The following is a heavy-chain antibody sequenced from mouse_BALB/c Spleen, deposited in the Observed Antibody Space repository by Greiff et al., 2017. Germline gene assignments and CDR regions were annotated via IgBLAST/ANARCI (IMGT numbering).Heavy chain of an antibody. CDR2: IYPYNGGT. D-gene: IGHD1-2*01. Sequence: VQLQQSGPELVKPGASVKISCKASGYTFTDYNMHWVKQSHGKSLEWIGYIYPYNGGTGYNQKFKSKATLTVDNSSSTAYMELRSLTSEDSAVYYCARHYYVDWYFDVWGAGTTVTVSS. V-gene: IGHV1S29*02. CDR3: ARHYYVDWYFDV. CDR1: GYTFTDYN. J-gene: IGHJ1*01.